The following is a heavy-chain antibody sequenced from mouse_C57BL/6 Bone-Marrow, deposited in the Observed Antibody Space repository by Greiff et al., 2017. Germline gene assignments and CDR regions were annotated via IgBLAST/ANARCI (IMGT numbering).Heavy chain of an antibody. CDR3: ARELRLAAWFAY. Sequence: VQLQQPGAELVMPGASVKLSCKASGYTFTSYWMHWVKQRPGQGLEWIGEIDPSDSYTNYNQKFKGKSTLTVDKSSSTAYMQLSSLTSEDSAVXYCARELRLAAWFAYWGQGTLVTVCA. J-gene: IGHJ3*01. CDR2: IDPSDSYT. CDR1: GYTFTSYW. V-gene: IGHV1-69*01. D-gene: IGHD3-2*02.